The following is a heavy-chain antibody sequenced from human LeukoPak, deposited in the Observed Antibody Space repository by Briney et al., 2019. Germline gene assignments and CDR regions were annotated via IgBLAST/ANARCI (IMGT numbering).Heavy chain of an antibody. D-gene: IGHD4-17*01. CDR1: GFTFSSYW. Sequence: GGSLRLSCAASGFTFSSYWMSWVRQAPGKGLEWVANIKQDGSEKYYVDSVKGRLTISRDNAKNSLYLQMNSLRAEDTAVYYCARDPDYGEFYDAFDIWGQGTMVTVSS. J-gene: IGHJ3*02. CDR3: ARDPDYGEFYDAFDI. CDR2: IKQDGSEK. V-gene: IGHV3-7*01.